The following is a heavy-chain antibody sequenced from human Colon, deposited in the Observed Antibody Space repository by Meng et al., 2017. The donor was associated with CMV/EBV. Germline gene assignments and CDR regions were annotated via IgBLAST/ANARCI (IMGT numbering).Heavy chain of an antibody. CDR1: GFTFSDYY. Sequence: GESLKISCAASGFTFSDYYMTWIRQAPGKGLEWVSYISSSGSTIYYADSVKGRFTISRDNAKNSLYLQMNSLRAEDTAVYYCASWYCSGGSCYQNYFDYWGQGTLVTVSS. CDR2: ISSSGSTI. CDR3: ASWYCSGGSCYQNYFDY. V-gene: IGHV3-11*04. J-gene: IGHJ4*02. D-gene: IGHD2-15*01.